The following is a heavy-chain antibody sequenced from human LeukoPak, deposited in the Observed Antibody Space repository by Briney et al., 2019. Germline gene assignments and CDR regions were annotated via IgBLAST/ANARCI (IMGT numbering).Heavy chain of an antibody. CDR2: IYYSGST. D-gene: IGHD4-11*01. CDR3: ARIVGATVTNPDMDV. CDR1: GGSISSSSYY. Sequence: SETLSLTCTVSGGSISSSSYYWGWIRQPPGKGLEWIGSIYYSGSTYYNPSLKSRVTISVDTSKNQFSLKLSSVTAADTAVYYCARIVGATVTNPDMDVWGKGTTVTVSS. V-gene: IGHV4-39*07. J-gene: IGHJ6*03.